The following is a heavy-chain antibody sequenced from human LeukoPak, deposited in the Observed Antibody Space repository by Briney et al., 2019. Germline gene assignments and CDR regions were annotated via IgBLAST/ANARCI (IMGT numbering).Heavy chain of an antibody. V-gene: IGHV3-30*04. Sequence: GGSLRLSCAASGFTFSSYAMHWVRQAPGKGLEWVAVISYDGSNKYYADSVKGRFTISRDNSKNTLYLQMNSLRAEDTAVYYCARHLSGITGYTYGRGIDYWGQGTLVTVSS. CDR2: ISYDGSNK. D-gene: IGHD5-18*01. CDR3: ARHLSGITGYTYGRGIDY. CDR1: GFTFSSYA. J-gene: IGHJ4*02.